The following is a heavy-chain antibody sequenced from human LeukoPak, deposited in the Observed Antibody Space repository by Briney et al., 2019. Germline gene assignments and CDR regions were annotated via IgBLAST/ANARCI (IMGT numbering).Heavy chain of an antibody. CDR2: ISFDGSNT. CDR1: GFTFYNYA. V-gene: IGHV3-30*04. J-gene: IGHJ4*02. Sequence: GGSLRLSCAASGFTFYNYAMHWVRQAPGRGLEWVAVISFDGSNTYYADSVRGRFTVSRDNSKNTLYLQMNSLRAEDTALYHCARKYCGRECNSGVDYWGQGTLVTVSS. CDR3: ARKYCGRECNSGVDY. D-gene: IGHD2-21*01.